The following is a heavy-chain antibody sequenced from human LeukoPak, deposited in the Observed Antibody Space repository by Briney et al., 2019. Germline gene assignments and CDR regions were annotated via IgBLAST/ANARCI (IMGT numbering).Heavy chain of an antibody. CDR1: GFTFSSYA. CDR3: AKHSSGWLYFDY. D-gene: IGHD6-19*01. V-gene: IGHV3-23*01. Sequence: SGGSLRLSCAASGFTFSSYAMSWVRQAPGKGLEWVSATSGSGGSTYHADSVKGRFTISRDNSKNTLYLQMNSLRAEDTAVYYCAKHSSGWLYFDYWGQGTLVTVSS. CDR2: TSGSGGST. J-gene: IGHJ4*02.